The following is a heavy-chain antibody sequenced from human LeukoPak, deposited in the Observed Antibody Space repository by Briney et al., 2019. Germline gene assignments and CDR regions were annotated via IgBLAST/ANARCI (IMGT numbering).Heavy chain of an antibody. V-gene: IGHV3-30-3*01. CDR2: ISYDESNK. CDR1: GFTFSSYT. CDR3: ARKSGLTSKASFDY. J-gene: IGHJ4*02. Sequence: PGGSLRLSCAASGFTFSSYTMHWVRQAPGKGLEWVAFISYDESNKYYADSVKGRFTISRDNSKNTLDLQMNSLRAEDTAVYYCARKSGLTSKASFDYWGQGTLVTVSS.